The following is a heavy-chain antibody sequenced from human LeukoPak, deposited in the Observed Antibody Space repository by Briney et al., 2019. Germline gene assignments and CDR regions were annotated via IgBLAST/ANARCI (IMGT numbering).Heavy chain of an antibody. V-gene: IGHV3-23*01. CDR3: AKDQWGYSGPIEY. J-gene: IGHJ4*02. CDR2: ISVDGGGT. Sequence: HPGGSLRLSCAASGFTFSMYAMSWVRQVPGKGLEWVAVISVDGGGTYYADSVKGRFTISRDNSKSTLYLQMKSLRAGDTAVYYCAKDQWGYSGPIEYWGQGSLVTVSS. D-gene: IGHD3-22*01. CDR1: GFTFSMYA.